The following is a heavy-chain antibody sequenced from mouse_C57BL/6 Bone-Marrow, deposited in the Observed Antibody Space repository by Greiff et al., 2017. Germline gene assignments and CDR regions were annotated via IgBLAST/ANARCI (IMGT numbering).Heavy chain of an antibody. CDR3: ARYGYYTYAMDY. D-gene: IGHD2-3*01. J-gene: IGHJ4*01. CDR2: IRNKANGYAT. CDR1: GFTFTDYY. V-gene: IGHV7-3*01. Sequence: EVKLVESGGGLVQPGGSLSLSCAASGFTFTDYYMSWVRQPPGKALEWLGFIRNKANGYATEYSSSVKGRFTISRDNSQSILYRQMNALRAEDSATYYGARYGYYTYAMDYWGQGTSVTVSS.